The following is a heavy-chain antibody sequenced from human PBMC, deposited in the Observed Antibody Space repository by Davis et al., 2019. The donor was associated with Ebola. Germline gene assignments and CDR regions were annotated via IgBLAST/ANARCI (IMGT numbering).Heavy chain of an antibody. CDR3: AKGSYGDY. CDR1: GFSVSGYY. D-gene: IGHD1-26*01. CDR2: ISYDGSNK. J-gene: IGHJ4*02. Sequence: GGSLRLSCAASGFSVSGYYMSWVRQAPGKGLEWVAVISYDGSNKYYADSVKGRFTISRDNSKNTLYLQMNSLRAEDTAVYYCAKGSYGDYWGQGTLVTVSS. V-gene: IGHV3-30*18.